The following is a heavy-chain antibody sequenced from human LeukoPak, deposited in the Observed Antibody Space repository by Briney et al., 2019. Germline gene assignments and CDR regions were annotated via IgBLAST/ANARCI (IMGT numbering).Heavy chain of an antibody. V-gene: IGHV3-20*04. D-gene: IGHD3-10*01. J-gene: IGHJ4*02. CDR2: ITWNGGST. CDR3: ARDEGSGSYYNEVSPFYFDY. Sequence: GGSLRLSCAASGFTFDDYGMSWVRQAPGKGLEWVSGITWNGGSTGYADSVKGRFTISRDNAKNSLYLQMNSLRAEDTALYYCARDEGSGSYYNEVSPFYFDYWGQGTLVTVSS. CDR1: GFTFDDYG.